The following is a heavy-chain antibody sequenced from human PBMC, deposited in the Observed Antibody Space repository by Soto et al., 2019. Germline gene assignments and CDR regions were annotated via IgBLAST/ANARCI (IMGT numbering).Heavy chain of an antibody. CDR1: GFTFSSYA. V-gene: IGHV3-23*01. Sequence: EVQLLESGGGLVQPGGSLRLSCTVSGFTFSSYAMSWVRQAPGKGLEWVSAISASGGSIYYADSVKGRFTISRDNSKNTLYLQMNSLRAEDTAVYYCAKRPPILVYTGLETGIFDYWGQGTLVTVSA. D-gene: IGHD3-3*01. CDR3: AKRPPILVYTGLETGIFDY. CDR2: ISASGGSI. J-gene: IGHJ4*02.